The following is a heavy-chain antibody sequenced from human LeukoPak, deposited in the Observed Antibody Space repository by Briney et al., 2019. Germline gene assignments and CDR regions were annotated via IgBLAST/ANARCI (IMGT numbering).Heavy chain of an antibody. J-gene: IGHJ4*02. CDR3: ATATVTASDAFDY. CDR2: INRSGST. CDR1: GGSFSGYY. Sequence: SETLSLTCAVYGGSFSGYYWSWIRQPPGKGLEWIGEINRSGSTNYNPSLKSRVTISVDTSKNQFSLKLSSVTAADTAVYYCATATVTASDAFDYWGQGTLVTVSS. D-gene: IGHD4-17*01. V-gene: IGHV4-34*01.